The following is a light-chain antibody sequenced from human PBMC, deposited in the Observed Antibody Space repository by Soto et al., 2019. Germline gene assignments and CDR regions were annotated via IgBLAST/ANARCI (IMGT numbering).Light chain of an antibody. V-gene: IGLV2-14*01. CDR3: SSYTSNNTLYV. CDR1: RXDVGSYNY. Sequence: QSALTQPASVSGSPGQSITISCTGTRXDVGSYNYVSWYQQHPGKAPKLMIYEVSNRPSGVSNRFSGSKSGNTASLTISGLQAADEADYYCSSYTSNNTLYVFGTGTKVTVL. CDR2: EVS. J-gene: IGLJ1*01.